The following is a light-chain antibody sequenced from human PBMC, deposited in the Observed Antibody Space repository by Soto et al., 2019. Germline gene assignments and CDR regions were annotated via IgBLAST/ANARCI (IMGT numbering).Light chain of an antibody. CDR2: SAS. Sequence: EIAMTQSPATLSVSPGERATLSCRASQSISTALAWYQQIPGQPPRLLIYSASTRATGVPARFTGSGSGSEFTLTISWLQSEDFAIYYCQQGHNWPLTFGQGNRLEI. CDR1: QSISTA. J-gene: IGKJ2*01. CDR3: QQGHNWPLT. V-gene: IGKV3-15*01.